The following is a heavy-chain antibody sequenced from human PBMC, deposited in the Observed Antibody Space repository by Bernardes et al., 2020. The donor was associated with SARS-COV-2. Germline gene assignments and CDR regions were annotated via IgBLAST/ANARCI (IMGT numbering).Heavy chain of an antibody. D-gene: IGHD3-10*01. J-gene: IGHJ4*02. Sequence: GGSLRLSCAASGFSFYDYAMSWVRQVPGKGLEWVSGIIGNGGGTYYADSVKGRFTISGDISKNTLYLQMHSLRAEDTAVYFCAKDYPEKAGGSGEDSFFDYWGQGTLVTVSS. V-gene: IGHV3-23*01. CDR3: AKDYPEKAGGSGEDSFFDY. CDR1: GFSFYDYA. CDR2: IIGNGGGT.